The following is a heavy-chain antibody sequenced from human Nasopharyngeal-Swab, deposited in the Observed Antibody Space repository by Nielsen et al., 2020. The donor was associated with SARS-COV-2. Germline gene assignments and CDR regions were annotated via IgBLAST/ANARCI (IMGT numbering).Heavy chain of an antibody. Sequence: ASVKVSCKASGYTFTGYYMHWVRQAPGQGLEWMGWINPNSGGINYAQKFQGWVTMTRDTSISTAYMELSRLRSDDTAVYYCARDRRDSSGTHNWFDPWGQGTLVTVSS. J-gene: IGHJ5*02. V-gene: IGHV1-2*04. CDR3: ARDRRDSSGTHNWFDP. D-gene: IGHD6-19*01. CDR2: INPNSGGI. CDR1: GYTFTGYY.